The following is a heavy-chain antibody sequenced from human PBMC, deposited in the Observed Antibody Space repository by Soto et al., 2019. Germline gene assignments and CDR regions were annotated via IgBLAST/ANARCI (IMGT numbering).Heavy chain of an antibody. J-gene: IGHJ4*02. CDR1: GGTFSSYT. V-gene: IGHV1-69*04. CDR2: IIPILGIA. Sequence: ASVKVSCKASGGTFSSYTISWVRQAPGQGLEWMGRIIPILGIANYAQKFQGRVTITADKSTSTAYMELSSLRSEDTAVYYCARDRCSGGSCYLSYFDYWGQGTLVTVSS. D-gene: IGHD2-15*01. CDR3: ARDRCSGGSCYLSYFDY.